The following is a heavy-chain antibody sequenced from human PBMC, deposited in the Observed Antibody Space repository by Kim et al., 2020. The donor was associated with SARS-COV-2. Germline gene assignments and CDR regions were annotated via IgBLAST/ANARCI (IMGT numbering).Heavy chain of an antibody. D-gene: IGHD1-26*01. Sequence: GGSLRLSCTASGFTFGDYAMSWVRQAPGKGLEWVGFIRSKAYGGTTEYAASVKGRFTISRDDSKSIAYLQMNSLKTEDTAVYYCTVYGTEGDYYYYYYGMDVWGQGTTVTVSS. CDR2: IRSKAYGGTT. CDR1: GFTFGDYA. CDR3: TVYGTEGDYYYYYYGMDV. V-gene: IGHV3-49*04. J-gene: IGHJ6*02.